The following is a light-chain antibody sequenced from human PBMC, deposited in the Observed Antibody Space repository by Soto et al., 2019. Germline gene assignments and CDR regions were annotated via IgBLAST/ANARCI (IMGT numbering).Light chain of an antibody. V-gene: IGLV2-8*01. CDR1: SSDVGGYNY. J-gene: IGLJ1*01. Sequence: QSVLTQPPSASGSPGQSVTISCTGTSSDVGGYNYVSWYQQHPGKAPKLMIYKVSKRPSGVPDRSSGSKSGNTASLTVSGFQAEDEADYYCSSYAGSNNLGVFGTGTKVTVL. CDR3: SSYAGSNNLGV. CDR2: KVS.